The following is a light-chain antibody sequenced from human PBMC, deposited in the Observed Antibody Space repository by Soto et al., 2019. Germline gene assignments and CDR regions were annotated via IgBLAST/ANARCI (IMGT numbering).Light chain of an antibody. J-gene: IGKJ5*01. Sequence: EIVLTQYPATLSLSPGERATLSCRASQSISHYLAWYQQKPGQAPRLLIYDASNRATGIPARFSGSGSGTDFTLTISSLEPEDFAVYYCQQRSNWPPITFGQGTRLEIK. CDR3: QQRSNWPPIT. V-gene: IGKV3-11*01. CDR1: QSISHY. CDR2: DAS.